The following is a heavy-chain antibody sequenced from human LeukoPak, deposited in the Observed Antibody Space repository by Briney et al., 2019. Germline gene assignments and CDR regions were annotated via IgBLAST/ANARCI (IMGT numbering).Heavy chain of an antibody. V-gene: IGHV1-18*01. CDR1: GYTFTSYG. CDR2: ISTYNGGT. Sequence: ASVKVSCKASGYTFTSYGFSWVRQAPGQGLEWMGWISTYNGGTNYAQKLQGRVTMTTDTSTSTAYMELRSLRSDDTAVYYCARDRGLYTGSYPIDYWGQGTLVTVSS. CDR3: ARDRGLYTGSYPIDY. D-gene: IGHD1-26*01. J-gene: IGHJ4*02.